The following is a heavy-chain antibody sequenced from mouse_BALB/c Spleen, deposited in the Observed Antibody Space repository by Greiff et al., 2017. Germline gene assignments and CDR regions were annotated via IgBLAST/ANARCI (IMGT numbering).Heavy chain of an antibody. Sequence: VQLQQSGPGLVAPSQSLSITCTVSGFSLTSYGVSWVRQPPGKGLEWLGVIWGDGSTNYHSALISRLSISKDNSKSQVFLKLNSLQTDDTATYYCAKQGEIYYGYDKDYYAMDYWGQGTSVTVSS. J-gene: IGHJ4*01. CDR2: IWGDGST. CDR1: GFSLTSYG. D-gene: IGHD2-2*01. V-gene: IGHV2-3*01. CDR3: AKQGEIYYGYDKDYYAMDY.